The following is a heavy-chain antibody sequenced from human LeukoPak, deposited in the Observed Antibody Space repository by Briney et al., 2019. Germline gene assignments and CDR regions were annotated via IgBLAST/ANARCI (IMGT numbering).Heavy chain of an antibody. CDR1: GGSFSGYY. CDR2: INHSGST. V-gene: IGHV4-34*01. J-gene: IGHJ6*02. D-gene: IGHD2-2*01. Sequence: PSETLSLTCAVYGGSFSGYYWSWIRQPPGKGLEWIGEINHSGSTNYNPSLKSRVTISVDTSKNQFSLKLSSVTAADMAVYYCARGTLVVVPAAGDYYYGMDVWGQGTTVTVSS. CDR3: ARGTLVVVPAAGDYYYGMDV.